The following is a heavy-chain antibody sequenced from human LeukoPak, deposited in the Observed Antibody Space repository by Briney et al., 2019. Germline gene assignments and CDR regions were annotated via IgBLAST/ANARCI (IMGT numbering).Heavy chain of an antibody. Sequence: GRSLRLSCAASGFTFSSYGMHWVRQAPGKGLEWAAVMSYDGSNKYYADSVKGRFTISRDNSKNTLYLQMNSLRAEDTAVYYCAKGNYGGNSRIPLSDYWGQGTLVTVSS. V-gene: IGHV3-30*18. J-gene: IGHJ4*02. D-gene: IGHD4-23*01. CDR3: AKGNYGGNSRIPLSDY. CDR1: GFTFSSYG. CDR2: MSYDGSNK.